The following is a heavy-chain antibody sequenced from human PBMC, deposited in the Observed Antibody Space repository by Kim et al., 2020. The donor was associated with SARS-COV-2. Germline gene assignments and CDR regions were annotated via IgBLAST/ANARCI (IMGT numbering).Heavy chain of an antibody. V-gene: IGHV1-69*02. CDR1: GGTFSSYT. CDR2: IIPILGIA. D-gene: IGHD2-15*01. Sequence: SVKVSCKASGGTFSSYTISWVRQAPGQGLEWMGRIIPILGIANYAQKFQGRVTITADKSTSTAYMELSSLRSEDTAVYYCARGAVVVAATVDWFDPWGQGTLVTVSS. CDR3: ARGAVVVAATVDWFDP. J-gene: IGHJ5*02.